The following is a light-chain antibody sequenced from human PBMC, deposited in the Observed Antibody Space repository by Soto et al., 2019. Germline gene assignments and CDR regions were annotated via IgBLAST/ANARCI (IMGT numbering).Light chain of an antibody. CDR2: RAS. CDR1: QRALYSSNNDNY. Sequence: TVFTETPDYLAGSLGDRSTVNCKCTQRALYSSNNDNYLAWFQQKPGQPPKALIYRASTRESGVPDRFSGSGSGTDFTLTISGLQAEDVAIYYCQQYYTSPWSFGQGTKVDIK. J-gene: IGKJ1*01. V-gene: IGKV4-1*01. CDR3: QQYYTSPWS.